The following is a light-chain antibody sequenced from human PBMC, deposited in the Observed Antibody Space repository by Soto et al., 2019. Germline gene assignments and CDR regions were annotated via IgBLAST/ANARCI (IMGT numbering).Light chain of an antibody. CDR2: AAS. J-gene: IGKJ4*01. V-gene: IGKV1-8*01. Sequence: AIRMTQSPSSFSASTGDRVTITCRASQGISSYLAWYQQKPGKAPKLLIYAASTLQSGVPSRFSGSGSGTDYTLTRRCLQSEDLATNDCQQYYSYPLTFGGGPKVEIK. CDR3: QQYYSYPLT. CDR1: QGISSY.